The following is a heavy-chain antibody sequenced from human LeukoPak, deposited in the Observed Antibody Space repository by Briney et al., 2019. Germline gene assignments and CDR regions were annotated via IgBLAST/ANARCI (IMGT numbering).Heavy chain of an antibody. CDR3: ASAAAPSSGWYRAPYYYYMDV. Sequence: SETLSLTCTVSGGSISSYYWSWIRQPPGKGLEWIGYIYYCGSTNYNPSLKSRVTISVDTSKNQFSLKLSSVTAADTAVYYCASAAAPSSGWYRAPYYYYMDVWGKGTTVTVSS. CDR2: IYYCGST. CDR1: GGSISSYY. D-gene: IGHD6-19*01. J-gene: IGHJ6*03. V-gene: IGHV4-59*01.